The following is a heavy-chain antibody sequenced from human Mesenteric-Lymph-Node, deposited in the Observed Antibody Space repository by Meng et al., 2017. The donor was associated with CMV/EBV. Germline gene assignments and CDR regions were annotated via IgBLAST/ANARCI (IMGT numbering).Heavy chain of an antibody. J-gene: IGHJ5*02. D-gene: IGHD2-2*01. CDR1: TYAW. Sequence: TYAWMNWVRQAPGKGLEWVGRIENKADGGTTGYAAPVKGRFTISRDDSKNTLFLQMNSVTTEDTAVYYCARDLTNVVVPAATNRFDPWGQGTLVTVSS. CDR2: IENKADGGTT. V-gene: IGHV3-15*04. CDR3: ARDLTNVVVPAATNRFDP.